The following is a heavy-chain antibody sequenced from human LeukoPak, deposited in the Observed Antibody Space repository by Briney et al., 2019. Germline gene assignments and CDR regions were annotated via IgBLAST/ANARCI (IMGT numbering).Heavy chain of an antibody. J-gene: IGHJ4*02. V-gene: IGHV3-30*02. CDR1: ALRFSFYG. CDR2: IRHDGSNT. D-gene: IGHD2-15*01. CDR3: ATECGESCSDDC. Sequence: GGSLRLSCVASALRFSFYGMYWVRQAPGKGLEWVAFIRHDGSNTYYADSVKGRFTISRDNSKNILYLEMNSLRGEDTAIYYCATECGESCSDDCWGQGTLVTVSA.